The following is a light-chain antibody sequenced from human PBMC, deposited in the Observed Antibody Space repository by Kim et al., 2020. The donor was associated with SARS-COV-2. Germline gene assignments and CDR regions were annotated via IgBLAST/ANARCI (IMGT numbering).Light chain of an antibody. Sequence: VSPGHTASITCSGDELGDKYPCWYRQKAGQSPVLVICQDSKRPSGIPERFSGSNSGNTATLTISGTQAIDEADYYCQTWDSSTVVFGGGTQLTVL. J-gene: IGLJ2*01. V-gene: IGLV3-1*01. CDR3: QTWDSSTVV. CDR1: ELGDKY. CDR2: QDS.